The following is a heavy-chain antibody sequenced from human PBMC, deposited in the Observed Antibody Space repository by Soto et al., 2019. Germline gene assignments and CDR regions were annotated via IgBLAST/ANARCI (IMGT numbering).Heavy chain of an antibody. CDR3: ARGGRLSSSWYGWFDP. D-gene: IGHD6-13*01. J-gene: IGHJ5*02. Sequence: QVQLQQWGAGLLKPSETLSLTCAVYGGSFSGYCWSWIRQPPGKGLEWIGEINHSGSTNYNPSLKSRVTISVDTSKNQFSLKLSSVTAADTAVYYCARGGRLSSSWYGWFDPWGQGTLVTVSS. CDR1: GGSFSGYC. V-gene: IGHV4-34*01. CDR2: INHSGST.